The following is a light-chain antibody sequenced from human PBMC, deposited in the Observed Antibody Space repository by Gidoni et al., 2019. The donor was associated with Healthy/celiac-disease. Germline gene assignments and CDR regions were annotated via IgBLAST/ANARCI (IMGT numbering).Light chain of an antibody. Sequence: DIQMTQSPSSLSASVGDRVTITCRASQSISSSLNWYQQKPGKAPKLLIYGASSLQSGVPTRFSGSGSETDFTLTISSLQPEDFATYYCQQSYSTLFTFGPGTKVDIK. CDR2: GAS. CDR3: QQSYSTLFT. V-gene: IGKV1-39*01. CDR1: QSISSS. J-gene: IGKJ3*01.